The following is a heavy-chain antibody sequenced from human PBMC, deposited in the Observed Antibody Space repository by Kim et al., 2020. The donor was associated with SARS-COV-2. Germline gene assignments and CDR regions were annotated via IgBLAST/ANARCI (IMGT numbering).Heavy chain of an antibody. Sequence: SETLSLTCTVSGGSISSYYWSWIRQPPGKGLEWIGYIYYSGSTNYNPSLKSRVTISVDTSKNQFSLKLSPVTAADTAVYYCARAALAVAGDYYYYYHGVDVWGQGTTVTVSS. J-gene: IGHJ6*02. CDR3: ARAALAVAGDYYYYYHGVDV. V-gene: IGHV4-59*13. CDR1: GGSISSYY. D-gene: IGHD6-19*01. CDR2: IYYSGST.